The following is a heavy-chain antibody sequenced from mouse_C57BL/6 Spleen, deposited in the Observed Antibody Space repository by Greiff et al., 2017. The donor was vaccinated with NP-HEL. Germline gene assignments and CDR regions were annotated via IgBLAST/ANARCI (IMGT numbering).Heavy chain of an antibody. V-gene: IGHV1-61*01. J-gene: IGHJ2*01. CDR1: GYTFTSYW. CDR2: IYPSDSET. D-gene: IGHD3-3*01. Sequence: QVQLQQPGAELVRPGSSVKLSCKASGYTFTSYWMDWVKQRPGQGLEWIGNIYPSDSETHYNQKFKDKATLTVDKSSSTAYMQLSSLTSEDSAVYYCARSLGQGYWGQGTTLTVSS. CDR3: ARSLGQGY.